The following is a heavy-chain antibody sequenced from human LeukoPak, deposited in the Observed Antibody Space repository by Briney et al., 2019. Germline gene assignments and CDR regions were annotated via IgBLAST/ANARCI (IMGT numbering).Heavy chain of an antibody. CDR2: IYPGDSDT. J-gene: IGHJ4*02. V-gene: IGHV5-51*01. D-gene: IGHD5-18*01. Sequence: ESLQISLKGSGYSVTRYWIGWVREMPGKGLEWMGIIYPGDSDTRYSPSFQAQVNISADKSISTAYLQWSSLKASDTAMYYCAILGNTAMAPGYWGQGTLVTVSS. CDR3: AILGNTAMAPGY. CDR1: GYSVTRYW.